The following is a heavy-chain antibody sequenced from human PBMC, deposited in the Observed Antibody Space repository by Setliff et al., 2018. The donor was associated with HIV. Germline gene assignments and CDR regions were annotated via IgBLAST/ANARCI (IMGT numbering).Heavy chain of an antibody. V-gene: IGHV3-30*02. CDR3: ARDFRRYFDYYYYGMDV. J-gene: IGHJ6*02. CDR1: GFTFSSYG. Sequence: PGGSLRLSCAASGFTFSSYGMHWVRQAPGKGLEWVAFIRYDGSNKYYADSVKGRFTISRDNSKNSLYLQMNSLRAEDTAVYYCARDFRRYFDYYYYGMDVWGQGTTVTVSS. D-gene: IGHD3-9*01. CDR2: IRYDGSNK.